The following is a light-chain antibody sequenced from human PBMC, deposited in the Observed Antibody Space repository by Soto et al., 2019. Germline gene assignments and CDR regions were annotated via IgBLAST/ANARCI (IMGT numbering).Light chain of an antibody. CDR1: QSISDS. Sequence: GDRVTITCRASQSISDSLAWYQQKPGKAPDLLISDVSKLERGVASRFSGSGSGTEFTLTINSMQPDDLATYYCQQYHGFSRTFGQGTKVDIK. CDR2: DVS. V-gene: IGKV1-5*01. CDR3: QQYHGFSRT. J-gene: IGKJ1*01.